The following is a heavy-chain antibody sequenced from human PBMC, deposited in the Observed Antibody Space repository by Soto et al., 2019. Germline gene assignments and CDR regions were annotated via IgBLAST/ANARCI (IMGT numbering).Heavy chain of an antibody. CDR3: ARLNYDSSVEPYYFDY. J-gene: IGHJ4*02. Sequence: QVQLQESGPGLVKPSETLSLTCTVSGGSISSYYWSWIRQPPGKGLEWIGYIYYSGSTNYNPSLKSRVTISVDTSKNQFSLKLSSVTAADTAVYYCARLNYDSSVEPYYFDYWGQGTLVTVSS. D-gene: IGHD3-22*01. V-gene: IGHV4-59*08. CDR2: IYYSGST. CDR1: GGSISSYY.